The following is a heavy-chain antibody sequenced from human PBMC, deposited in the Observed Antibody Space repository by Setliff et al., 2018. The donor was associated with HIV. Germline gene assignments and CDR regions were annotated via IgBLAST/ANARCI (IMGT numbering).Heavy chain of an antibody. CDR3: AAIVGATTMEYAFDI. D-gene: IGHD1-26*01. V-gene: IGHV1-24*01. CDR1: GYTLTELS. Sequence: ASAKVSCKVSGYTLTELSMHWVRQAPGKGLEWMGGFDPEDGETIYAQKFQGRITMTEDTSTDTAYMELSSLRSEDTAVYYCAAIVGATTMEYAFDIWGQGTMVTVSS. J-gene: IGHJ3*02. CDR2: FDPEDGET.